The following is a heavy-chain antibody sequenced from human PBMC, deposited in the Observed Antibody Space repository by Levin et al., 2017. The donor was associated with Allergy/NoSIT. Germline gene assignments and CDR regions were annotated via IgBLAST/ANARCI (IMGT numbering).Heavy chain of an antibody. CDR3: ARLKTEAYSNFRLFDY. V-gene: IGHV4-39*01. J-gene: IGHJ4*02. CDR2: IYYSGST. Sequence: SETLSLTCTVSGGSISSSSYYWGWIRQPPGKGLEWIGSIYYSGSTYYNPSLKSRVTISVDTSKYQFSLRLSSVTAADTALYYCARLKTEAYSNFRLFDYWGQGTLVTVSS. CDR1: GGSISSSSYY. D-gene: IGHD4-11*01.